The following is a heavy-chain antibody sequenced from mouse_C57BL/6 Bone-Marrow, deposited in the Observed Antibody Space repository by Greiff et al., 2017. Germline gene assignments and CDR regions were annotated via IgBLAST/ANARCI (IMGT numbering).Heavy chain of an antibody. CDR2: IRYSGST. Sequence: EVQLQESGPGMVKPSQSLSLTCTVTGYSITSGYDWHWIRHFPGNKLEWMGYIRYSGSTNYNPSLKSRISITHDTSKNHFFLKLNSVTTEDTATXYCARDNYYGSSGWYFDVWGTGTTVTVSA. J-gene: IGHJ1*03. CDR1: GYSITSGYD. V-gene: IGHV3-1*01. CDR3: ARDNYYGSSGWYFDV. D-gene: IGHD1-1*01.